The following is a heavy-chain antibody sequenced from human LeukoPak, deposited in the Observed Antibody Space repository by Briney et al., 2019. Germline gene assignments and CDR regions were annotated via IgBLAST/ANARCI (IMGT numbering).Heavy chain of an antibody. V-gene: IGHV3-53*01. CDR1: GFTVSSNY. CDR3: ARERTIFGGLDY. CDR2: IYSGGST. J-gene: IGHJ4*02. Sequence: GGSLRLSCAASGFTVSSNYMSWVRQAPGKGLEWVSVIYSGGSTYYADSVKGRFTISRDNAKNSLYLQMNSLRAEDTAVYYCARERTIFGGLDYWGQGTLVTVSS. D-gene: IGHD3-3*01.